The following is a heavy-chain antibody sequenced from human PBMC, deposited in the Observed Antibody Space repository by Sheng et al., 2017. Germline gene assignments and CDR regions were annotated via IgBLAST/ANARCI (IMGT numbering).Heavy chain of an antibody. CDR1: VAPSVVTT. V-gene: IGHV4-4*07. CDR2: SIPVGSP. J-gene: IGHJ6*03. Sequence: QVQLQESGPGLVKAFRRPCPSPALSLVAPSVVTTGAGSGSPPGRNWSGLGISIPVGSPTTTPPPQARVTMSVDTSKNQFSLKLTSVTAADTAVYYCARSNYYYYYMDVWGKGTTVTVSS. CDR3: ARSNYYYYYMDV.